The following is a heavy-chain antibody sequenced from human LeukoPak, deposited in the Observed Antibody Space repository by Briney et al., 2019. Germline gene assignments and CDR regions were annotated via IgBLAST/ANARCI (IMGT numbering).Heavy chain of an antibody. J-gene: IGHJ4*02. CDR2: MNPNSGNT. CDR1: GYTFTSYD. V-gene: IGHV1-8*03. CDR3: ARAYYYGSGSYYFGY. D-gene: IGHD3-10*01. Sequence: ASVKVSCKASGYTFTSYDINWVRQATGQGLEWMGWMNPNSGNTGYAQKFQGRVTITRNTSISTAYMELSSLRSDDTAVYYCARAYYYGSGSYYFGYWGQGTLVTVSS.